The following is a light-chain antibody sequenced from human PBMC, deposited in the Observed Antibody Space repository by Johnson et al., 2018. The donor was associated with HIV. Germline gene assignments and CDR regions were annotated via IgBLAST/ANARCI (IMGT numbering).Light chain of an antibody. Sequence: QAVLTQPPSVSAAPGQRVNISCSGHSSNIENYFVSWYQQLPGAAPRLLIYEDYKRPSGIPARFSGSKSGASATLGITGLQPGDEADYYCGVWDASLSPHYVFGTGTTITVL. J-gene: IGLJ1*01. V-gene: IGLV1-51*02. CDR1: SSNIENYF. CDR3: GVWDASLSPHYV. CDR2: EDY.